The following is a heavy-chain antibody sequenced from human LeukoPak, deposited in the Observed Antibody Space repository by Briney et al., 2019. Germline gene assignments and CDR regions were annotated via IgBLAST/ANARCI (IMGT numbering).Heavy chain of an antibody. CDR3: AHRRILRGYSYGLGDYFDY. V-gene: IGHV2-5*01. D-gene: IGHD5-18*01. J-gene: IGHJ4*02. Sequence: SGPTLVKPTQTLTLTCTFSGFSLSTSGVGVGWIRQPPGKALEGLALIYWNDDKRYSPSLKSRLTITKDTSKNQVVLTMTNMDPVDTATYYCAHRRILRGYSYGLGDYFDYWGQGTLVTVSS. CDR2: IYWNDDK. CDR1: GFSLSTSGVG.